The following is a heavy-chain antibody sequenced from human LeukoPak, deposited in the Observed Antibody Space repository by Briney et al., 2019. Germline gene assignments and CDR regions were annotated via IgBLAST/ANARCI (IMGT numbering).Heavy chain of an antibody. D-gene: IGHD3-10*01. V-gene: IGHV1-18*01. CDR3: ARTVFGELSYYYYMDV. CDR1: GYTFTSYG. CDR2: ISAYNGNT. J-gene: IGHJ6*03. Sequence: ASVKVSCKASGYTFTSYGISWVRQAPGQGLEWMGWISAYNGNTNYAQKLQGRVTMTTDTSTSTAYMELRSLRSDDTAVYYCARTVFGELSYYYYMDVWGEGTTVTVSS.